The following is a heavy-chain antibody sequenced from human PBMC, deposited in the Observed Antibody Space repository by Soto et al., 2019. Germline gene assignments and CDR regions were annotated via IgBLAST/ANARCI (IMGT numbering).Heavy chain of an antibody. CDR3: ARDDRRSSASMDV. V-gene: IGHV3-53*01. J-gene: IGHJ6*02. CDR1: GFTVSSNY. D-gene: IGHD1-26*01. CDR2: IYSGGST. Sequence: PGGSLRLSCAASGFTVSSNYMSWVRQAPGKGLEWVSVIYSGGSTYYSDSVKGRFTISRDNSKNTLYLQMNSLRAEDTAVYYCARDDRRSSASMDVWGQGTTVTVSS.